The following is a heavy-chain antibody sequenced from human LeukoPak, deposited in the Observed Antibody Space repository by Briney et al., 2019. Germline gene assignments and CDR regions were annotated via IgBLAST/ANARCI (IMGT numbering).Heavy chain of an antibody. Sequence: ASVKVSCKASGGTFSSYAISWVRQAPGQGLEWMGGIIPIFGTANYAQKFQGRVTITADKSTSTAYMELSSLRSEDTAVYYCARKAGYYYGSGDYWGQGTLVTVSS. J-gene: IGHJ4*02. CDR1: GGTFSSYA. CDR2: IIPIFGTA. D-gene: IGHD3-10*01. CDR3: ARKAGYYYGSGDY. V-gene: IGHV1-69*06.